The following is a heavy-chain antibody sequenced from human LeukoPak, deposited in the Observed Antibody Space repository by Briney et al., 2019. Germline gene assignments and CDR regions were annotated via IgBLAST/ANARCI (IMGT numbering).Heavy chain of an antibody. CDR1: GDSISSGGYY. V-gene: IGHV4-61*02. CDR2: IHTSGST. D-gene: IGHD3-10*01. J-gene: IGHJ6*03. Sequence: SETLSLTCTVSGDSISSGGYYWSWIRQPAGKGLEWIGRIHTSGSTNYNPSLKSRVTMSVDTSKNQFSLKLSSVTAADTAVYYCARDLEMVRETGYYYMDVWGKGTTVTISS. CDR3: ARDLEMVRETGYYYMDV.